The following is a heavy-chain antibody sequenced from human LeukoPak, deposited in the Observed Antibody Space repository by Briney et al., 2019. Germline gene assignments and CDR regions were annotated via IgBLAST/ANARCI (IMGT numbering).Heavy chain of an antibody. CDR3: ARNFGPYSNILYSLDY. J-gene: IGHJ4*02. Sequence: GGSLRLSCAASGFTFSSYAMSWVRQAPGKGLEWVSAISGSGGSTYYADSVKGRFTISRDKSKNTLYLQMNSLRAVDTAVYYCARNFGPYSNILYSLDYWGQGTLVTVSS. CDR2: ISGSGGST. CDR1: GFTFSSYA. V-gene: IGHV3-23*01. D-gene: IGHD6-13*01.